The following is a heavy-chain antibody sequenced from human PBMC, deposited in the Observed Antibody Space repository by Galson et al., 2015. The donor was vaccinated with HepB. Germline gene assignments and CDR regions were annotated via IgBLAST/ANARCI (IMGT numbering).Heavy chain of an antibody. CDR2: IYSGGST. Sequence: SLRLSCAASGFTVSSNHMSWVRQAPGKGLEWVSVIYSGGSTYYADSVKGRFTISRDNSKNTLYLQMNSLRAEDTAVYYCARIYDSTLNGYFQHWGQGTLVTVSS. V-gene: IGHV3-53*01. J-gene: IGHJ1*01. CDR1: GFTVSSNH. D-gene: IGHD3-22*01. CDR3: ARIYDSTLNGYFQH.